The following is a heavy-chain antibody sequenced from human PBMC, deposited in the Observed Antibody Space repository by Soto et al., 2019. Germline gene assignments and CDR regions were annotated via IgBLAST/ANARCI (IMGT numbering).Heavy chain of an antibody. CDR1: SGSISSSDW. CDR2: IYHSGST. D-gene: IGHD1-20*01. J-gene: IGHJ6*03. CDR3: ATAPLITGTYYYYMDV. V-gene: IGHV4-4*02. Sequence: PSESLSLTCAVSSGSISSSDWWSWVRLPPGKGLEWIGEIYHSGSTNYNPSLKSRVTISVDKSKNQFSLKLSSVTAADTAVYYCATAPLITGTYYYYMDVWGKGTTVTVSS.